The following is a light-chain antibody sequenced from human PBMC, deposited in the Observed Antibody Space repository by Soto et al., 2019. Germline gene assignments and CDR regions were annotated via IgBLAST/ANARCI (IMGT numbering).Light chain of an antibody. CDR3: QQYNSYWT. CDR1: QSISSW. CDR2: KAS. V-gene: IGKV1-5*03. J-gene: IGKJ1*01. Sequence: DIPITPSTSTLSASVGDRVTITCRASQSISSWLAWYQQKPGKAPKLLIYKASSLESGVPSRFSGSGSGTEFTLTISILQPHHFETYYCQQYNSYWTFGQGTKVDIK.